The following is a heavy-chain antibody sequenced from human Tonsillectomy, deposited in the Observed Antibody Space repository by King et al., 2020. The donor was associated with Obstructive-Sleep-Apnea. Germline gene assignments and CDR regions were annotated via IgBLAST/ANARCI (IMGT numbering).Heavy chain of an antibody. J-gene: IGHJ4*02. CDR3: AHPADYYDSSGYWDY. V-gene: IGHV2-5*02. CDR1: GFSLSTSAVG. CDR2: IYWDDDK. D-gene: IGHD3-22*01. Sequence: TLKESGPTLVKPTQTLTLTCTFSGFSLSTSAVGVGWIRQPPGKALEWLALIYWDDDKRYSPSLKSRLTITKDTSKNQVVLTMTNMDPVDTATYYCAHPADYYDSSGYWDYWGQGTLVTVSS.